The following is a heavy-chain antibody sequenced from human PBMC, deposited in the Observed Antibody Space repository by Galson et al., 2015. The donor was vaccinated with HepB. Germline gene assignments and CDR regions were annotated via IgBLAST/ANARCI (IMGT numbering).Heavy chain of an antibody. CDR3: ARDDGAMVRGVFDY. J-gene: IGHJ4*02. Sequence: SLRLSCAASGFTFSSYAMHWVRQAPGKGLEWVAVISHDGSNKYYADSVKGRFTISRDNSKNTLFLQMNSLRAEDTAVYYCARDDGAMVRGVFDYWGQGTLVTVSS. CDR2: ISHDGSNK. CDR1: GFTFSSYA. D-gene: IGHD3-10*01. V-gene: IGHV3-30-3*01.